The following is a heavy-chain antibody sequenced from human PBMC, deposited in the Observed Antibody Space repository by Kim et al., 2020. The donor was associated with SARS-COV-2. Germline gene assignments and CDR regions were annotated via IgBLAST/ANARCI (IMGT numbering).Heavy chain of an antibody. V-gene: IGHV4-30-4*01. D-gene: IGHD3-3*01. CDR2: IYYSGST. CDR1: GGSISSGDYY. Sequence: SETLSLTCTVSGGSISSGDYYWGWIRQPPGKGLEWIGYIYYSGSTYYNPSLKGRVTISVDTSKNQFSLKLSSVTAADTAVYYCARATGRITTFGVVIMGAFDIWGQGTMVTVSS. J-gene: IGHJ3*02. CDR3: ARATGRITTFGVVIMGAFDI.